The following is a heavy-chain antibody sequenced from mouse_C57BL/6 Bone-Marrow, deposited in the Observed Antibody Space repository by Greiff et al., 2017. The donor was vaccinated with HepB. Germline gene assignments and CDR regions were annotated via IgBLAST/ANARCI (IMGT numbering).Heavy chain of an antibody. J-gene: IGHJ1*03. CDR3: AREGYYYGSRSYWYFDV. D-gene: IGHD1-1*01. CDR1: GYTFTSYG. V-gene: IGHV1-81*01. CDR2: IYPRSGNT. Sequence: QVQLQQSGAELARPGASVKLSCKASGYTFTSYGISWVKQRTGQGLEWIGEIYPRSGNTYYNEKFKGKATLTADKSSSTAYMELRSLTSEDSAVYFCAREGYYYGSRSYWYFDVWGTGTTVTVSS.